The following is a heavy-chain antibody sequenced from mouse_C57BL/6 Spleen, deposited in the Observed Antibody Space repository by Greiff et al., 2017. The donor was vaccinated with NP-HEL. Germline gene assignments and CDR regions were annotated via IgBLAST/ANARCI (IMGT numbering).Heavy chain of an antibody. D-gene: IGHD3-2*02. V-gene: IGHV1-53*01. CDR3: ARSAQAYYAMDY. CDR1: GYTFTSYW. J-gene: IGHJ4*01. Sequence: QVQLKQPGTELVKPGASVKLSCKASGYTFTSYWMHWVKQRPGQGLEWIGNINPSNGGTNYNEKFKGKATMTVDKSSSTAYMQLSSLTSEDSAVYYCARSAQAYYAMDYWGQGTSVTVSS. CDR2: INPSNGGT.